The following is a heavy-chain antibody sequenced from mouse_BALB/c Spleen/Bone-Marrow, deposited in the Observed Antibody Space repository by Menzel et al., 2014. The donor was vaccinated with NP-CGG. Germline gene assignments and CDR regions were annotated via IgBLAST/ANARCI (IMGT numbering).Heavy chain of an antibody. Sequence: VQGQEPVAELVKPGASVKLSCKASGYPFTNYYIYWVKQRPGQGLEWIGGINPSNGGTKFNEKFKNKATLTIDKSSSTAYSQLSSLTSEDSAVYYCSRHYYSSAYYPKDYWGPAT. CDR1: GYPFTNYY. CDR3: SRHYYSSAYYPKDY. V-gene: IGHV1S81*02. J-gene: IGHJ4*01. CDR2: INPSNGGT. D-gene: IGHD1-2*01.